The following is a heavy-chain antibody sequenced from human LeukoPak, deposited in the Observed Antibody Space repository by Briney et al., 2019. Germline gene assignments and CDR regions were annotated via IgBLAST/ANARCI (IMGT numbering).Heavy chain of an antibody. CDR2: MNPKSGNT. Sequence: ASVKASCKTSGYTFTNYDINWVRQATGQGLEWMGWMNPKSGNTGSAQRFQGRVTLTRDTSISIAYMELSSLRSEDTAVYYCARVWGSIDYWGQGTLVTVSS. CDR1: GYTFTNYD. V-gene: IGHV1-8*01. J-gene: IGHJ4*02. CDR3: ARVWGSIDY. D-gene: IGHD7-27*01.